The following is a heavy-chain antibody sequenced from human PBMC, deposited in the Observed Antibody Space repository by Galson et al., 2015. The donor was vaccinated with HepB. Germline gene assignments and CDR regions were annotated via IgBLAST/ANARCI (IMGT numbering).Heavy chain of an antibody. V-gene: IGHV3-23*01. CDR2: ISGSGDST. CDR1: GFTFSRYA. J-gene: IGHJ5*02. Sequence: SLRLSCAASGFTFSRYAMNWVRQAPGKGPEWVSGISGSGDSTYCTASVRGRFTISRDNSKNTLYLQLHSLRAEDTAVYYCAKDLNFGELFYGDHWGQGTLVTVSS. D-gene: IGHD3-10*01. CDR3: AKDLNFGELFYGDH.